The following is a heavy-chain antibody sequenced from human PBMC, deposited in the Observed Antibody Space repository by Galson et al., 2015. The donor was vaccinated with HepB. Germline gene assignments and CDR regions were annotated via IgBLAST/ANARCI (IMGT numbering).Heavy chain of an antibody. CDR1: GFTFSSYG. CDR3: ARDLGLAAAGAVSQYDYYGMDV. D-gene: IGHD6-13*01. J-gene: IGHJ6*02. Sequence: SLRLSCAASGFTFSSYGMHWVRQAPGKGLEWVALIWYDGSNKYYADSVKGRFTISRDNSKNTLYLQMNSLRAEDTAVYYCARDLGLAAAGAVSQYDYYGMDVWGQGTTVAVSS. CDR2: IWYDGSNK. V-gene: IGHV3-33*01.